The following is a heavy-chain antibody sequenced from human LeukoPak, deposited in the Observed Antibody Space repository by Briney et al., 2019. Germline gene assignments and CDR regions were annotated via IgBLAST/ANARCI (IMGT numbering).Heavy chain of an antibody. Sequence: SETLSLTCTVSGGSISSSSYYWGWIRQPPGKGLEWIGSIYYSGSTYYNPSLKSRVTISVDTSKNQFSLKLSSVTAADTAVYYSAREFEYSSSSDWFDPWGQRTLVTVSS. CDR1: GGSISSSSYY. J-gene: IGHJ5*02. V-gene: IGHV4-39*02. D-gene: IGHD6-6*01. CDR2: IYYSGST. CDR3: AREFEYSSSSDWFDP.